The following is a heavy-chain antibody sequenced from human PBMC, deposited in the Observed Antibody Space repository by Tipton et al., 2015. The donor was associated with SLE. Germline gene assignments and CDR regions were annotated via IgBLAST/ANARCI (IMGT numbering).Heavy chain of an antibody. D-gene: IGHD6-6*01. CDR3: ARDHSSSSRYFDY. V-gene: IGHV4-39*07. Sequence: TLSLTCTVSGGSISSSSYYWGWIRQPPGKGLEWIGSIYYSGSTYYNPSLKSRVTISVDTSKNQFSLKLSSETAADTAVYYCARDHSSSSRYFDYWGQGTLVTVSS. CDR2: IYYSGST. CDR1: GGSISSSSYY. J-gene: IGHJ4*02.